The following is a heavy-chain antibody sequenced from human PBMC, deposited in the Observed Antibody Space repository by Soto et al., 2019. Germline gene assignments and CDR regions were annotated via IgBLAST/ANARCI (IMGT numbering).Heavy chain of an antibody. CDR1: GGSISSYY. D-gene: IGHD6-25*01. V-gene: IGHV4-59*01. J-gene: IGHJ5*02. CDR3: ARPHGGSSGWDNWFDP. CDR2: IYYSGST. Sequence: QVQLQESGPGLVKPSETLSLTCTVSGGSISSYYWSWIRQPPGKGLEWIGYIYYSGSTNYNPSLNTRVTLSVDTSKNQFSLKLSSVTAADTAVYYCARPHGGSSGWDNWFDPWGQGTLVTVSS.